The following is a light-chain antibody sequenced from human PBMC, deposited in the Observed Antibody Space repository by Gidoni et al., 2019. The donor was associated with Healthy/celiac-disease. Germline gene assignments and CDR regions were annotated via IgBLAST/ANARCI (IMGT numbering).Light chain of an antibody. V-gene: IGKV1-39*01. Sequence: DTQMTQSPSFLSASVGDRVTITCRASQSISSYLNWYQQKPGKAPKLLIYAASSLQSGVPSRFSGSGSGTDFTLTISSLQPEDFATYYCQQSYSTPCSFGQGTKLEIK. CDR2: AAS. J-gene: IGKJ2*04. CDR1: QSISSY. CDR3: QQSYSTPCS.